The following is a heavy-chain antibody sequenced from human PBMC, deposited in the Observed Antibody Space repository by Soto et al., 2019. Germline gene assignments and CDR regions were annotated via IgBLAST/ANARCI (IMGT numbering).Heavy chain of an antibody. CDR3: ARVSTYYDSSGYSEPPIFDY. J-gene: IGHJ4*02. Sequence: KSSETLSLTCTVSGGSISSYYWSWIRQPPGKGLEWIGYIYYSGSTNYNPSLKSRVTISVDTSKNQFSLKLSSVTAADTAVYYCARVSTYYDSSGYSEPPIFDYWGQGTLVTVSS. V-gene: IGHV4-59*01. D-gene: IGHD3-22*01. CDR1: GGSISSYY. CDR2: IYYSGST.